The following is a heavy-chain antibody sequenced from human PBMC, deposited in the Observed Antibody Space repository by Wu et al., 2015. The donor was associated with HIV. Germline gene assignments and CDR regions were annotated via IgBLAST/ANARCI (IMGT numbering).Heavy chain of an antibody. CDR1: GYTFVNYN. D-gene: IGHD5-12*01. Sequence: QIQLVQSGGELKKPGASVRISCKAHGYTFVNYNINWVRQAPGQGLEWMGWISANNGDTSYAQKFQGRVTVTTDTSTTTSYMELRSLKSDDTAIYYCAREGVDAFHPWGQGTLVTVSS. CDR3: AREGVDAFHP. J-gene: IGHJ5*02. V-gene: IGHV1-18*01. CDR2: ISANNGDT.